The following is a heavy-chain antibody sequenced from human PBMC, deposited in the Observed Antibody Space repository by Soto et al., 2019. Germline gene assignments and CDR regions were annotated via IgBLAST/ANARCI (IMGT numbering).Heavy chain of an antibody. CDR2: INPSGGGT. Sequence: GASVKVSCKASGYTFTSYGISWVRQAPGQGLEWMGRINPSGGGTSYAQKFQGRVTMTRVTSTSTVYMDLSSLRSEDTAVYYCARSQEVVVVPAAPIDYWGQGTLVTVSS. V-gene: IGHV1-46*01. CDR1: GYTFTSYG. CDR3: ARSQEVVVVPAAPIDY. D-gene: IGHD2-2*01. J-gene: IGHJ4*02.